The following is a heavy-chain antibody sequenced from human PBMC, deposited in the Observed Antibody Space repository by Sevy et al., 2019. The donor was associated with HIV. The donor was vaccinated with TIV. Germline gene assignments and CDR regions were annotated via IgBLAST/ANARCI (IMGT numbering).Heavy chain of an antibody. J-gene: IGHJ3*02. CDR3: AKDSVVVVGDAFDI. Sequence: GGSLRLSCAASGFTFSNYAMNWVRRAPGKGLEWVSALSGGGSGDDTYYAESVKGRFTISRDNSKNTLYLQMNSLRAEDTAVYYCAKDSVVVVGDAFDIWGQGTMVTVSS. CDR1: GFTFSNYA. CDR2: LSGGGSGDDT. D-gene: IGHD2-15*01. V-gene: IGHV3-23*01.